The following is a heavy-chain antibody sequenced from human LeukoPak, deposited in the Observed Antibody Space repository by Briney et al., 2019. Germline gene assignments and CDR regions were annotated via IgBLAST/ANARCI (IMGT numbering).Heavy chain of an antibody. J-gene: IGHJ4*02. D-gene: IGHD2-15*01. Sequence: ASVKGSCKASGYTFTGYYMHWVRQAPGQGLEWMGWINPNSGGTNYAQKFQGRVTMTTDTSISTAYMELSRLRSDDTAVYYCATDVGVVAANYWGQGTLVTVSS. CDR1: GYTFTGYY. CDR2: INPNSGGT. CDR3: ATDVGVVAANY. V-gene: IGHV1-2*02.